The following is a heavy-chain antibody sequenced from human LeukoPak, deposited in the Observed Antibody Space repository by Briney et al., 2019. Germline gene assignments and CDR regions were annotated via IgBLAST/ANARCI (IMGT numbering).Heavy chain of an antibody. CDR1: GGSFSGYY. J-gene: IGHJ5*02. V-gene: IGHV4-34*01. CDR2: ISHSGST. Sequence: SETLSLTCAVYGGSFSGYYWSWIRQPPGKGLEWIGEISHSGSTNYNPSLKSRVTISVDTSKNQFSLKLSSVTAADTAVYYCARHSLDIVVVPAATNNWFDPWGQGTLVTVSS. D-gene: IGHD2-2*01. CDR3: ARHSLDIVVVPAATNNWFDP.